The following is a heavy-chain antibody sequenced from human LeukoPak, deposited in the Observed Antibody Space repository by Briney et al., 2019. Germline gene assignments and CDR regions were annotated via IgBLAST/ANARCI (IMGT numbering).Heavy chain of an antibody. CDR1: GGSFSGYY. CDR2: INHSGST. CDR3: ARGKGRAFDI. J-gene: IGHJ3*02. V-gene: IGHV4-34*01. Sequence: SETLSLTCAVYGGSFSGYYWSWIRQPPGKGLEWIGEINHSGSTNYNPPLKSRVTISVDTSKNQFSLKLSSVTAADTAVYYCARGKGRAFDIWGQGTMVTVSS.